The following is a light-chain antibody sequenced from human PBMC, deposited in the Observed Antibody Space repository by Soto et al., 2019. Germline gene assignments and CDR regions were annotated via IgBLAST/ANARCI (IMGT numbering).Light chain of an antibody. CDR2: GTS. Sequence: EVVMTQSPVTLSVSPGERATLSCRASQSVSSNLAWYQHKPGQAPRLLIFGTSIRATGIPARFSGSGTGTEFTITISRLQSEDSAVYYCQQYNNLPEAFGQGTKVEIK. J-gene: IGKJ1*01. CDR1: QSVSSN. CDR3: QQYNNLPEA. V-gene: IGKV3-15*01.